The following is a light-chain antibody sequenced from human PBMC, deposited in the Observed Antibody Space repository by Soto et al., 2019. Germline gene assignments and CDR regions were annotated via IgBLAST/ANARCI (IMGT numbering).Light chain of an antibody. CDR1: SSNIGSNY. Sequence: QSVLTQPPSASGTPGQRVTISCSGSSSNIGSNYVYWYQQLPGTAPKLLIYRNNQRPSGVPDRFSGSKSGTSASLAISGLRSEDEADYYCAAWDYSLSGHWVSGGGTKVTVL. CDR2: RNN. CDR3: AAWDYSLSGHWV. J-gene: IGLJ3*02. V-gene: IGLV1-47*01.